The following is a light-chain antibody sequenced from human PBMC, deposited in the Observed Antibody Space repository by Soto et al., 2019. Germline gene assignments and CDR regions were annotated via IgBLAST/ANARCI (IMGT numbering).Light chain of an antibody. CDR1: SSDVDGYNY. CDR2: EVN. V-gene: IGLV2-14*01. J-gene: IGLJ1*01. Sequence: QSALTQPASVSGSPGQSITISCTGTSSDVDGYNYVSWYQQHPGKAPKLMIYEVNNRPSGVSNRFSGSKSGNTASLTISGLQAEDEADYYCSSYATSSTLHVFGTGTKLTVL. CDR3: SSYATSSTLHV.